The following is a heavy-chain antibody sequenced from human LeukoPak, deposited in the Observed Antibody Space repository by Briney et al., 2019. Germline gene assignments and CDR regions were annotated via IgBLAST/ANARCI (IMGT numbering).Heavy chain of an antibody. D-gene: IGHD2-21*02. Sequence: PGGSLRLSCAASGFTFSSYGMHWVRQAPGKGLEWVAVISYDGSNKYYADSVKSRFTISRDNSKNTLYLQMNSLRAEDTAVYYCAKDPSHIVVVTAIDYWGQGTLVTVSS. CDR3: AKDPSHIVVVTAIDY. V-gene: IGHV3-30*18. J-gene: IGHJ4*02. CDR2: ISYDGSNK. CDR1: GFTFSSYG.